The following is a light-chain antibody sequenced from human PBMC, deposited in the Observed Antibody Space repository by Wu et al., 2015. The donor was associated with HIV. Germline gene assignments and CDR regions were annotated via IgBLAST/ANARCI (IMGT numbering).Light chain of an antibody. V-gene: IGKV3-20*01. Sequence: GERAPSPAGPVRALQPLLSLVPAETWPGSQGSPSMVSSGRATGIPDRFSGSGSGTDFTLTITRLEPEDFAVYYCQHYETSPCTFGPGTKVDI. CDR3: QHYETSPCT. J-gene: IGKJ3*01. CDR1: RALQPL. CDR2: VSS.